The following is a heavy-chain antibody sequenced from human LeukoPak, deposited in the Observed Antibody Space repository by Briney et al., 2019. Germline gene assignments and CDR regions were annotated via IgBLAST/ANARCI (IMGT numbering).Heavy chain of an antibody. J-gene: IGHJ6*03. CDR3: AKDQVPMDV. CDR2: VHYDGSKI. Sequence: PGGSLRLSCAASGFTFSIYGMHWVRQAPGKGLEWVAYVHYDGSKIYYTDSVKGRFTISRDNSKHTAYLQMSSLTTDDTGVYYCAKDQVPMDVWGKGTTVTVSS. CDR1: GFTFSIYG. V-gene: IGHV3-30*02.